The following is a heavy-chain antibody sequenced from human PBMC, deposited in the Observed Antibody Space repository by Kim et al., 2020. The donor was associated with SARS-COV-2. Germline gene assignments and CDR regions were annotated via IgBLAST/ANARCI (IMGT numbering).Heavy chain of an antibody. Sequence: ASVKVSCKASSYTFILHGISWVRQAPGQGLEWLGWISGYNGNTDYAQKFQGRVTMTTDTTTSTVYMQLSDLRSDDTAIYYCARVTYYDSSGYYFPWGQGTLVPVSS. CDR2: ISGYNGNT. J-gene: IGHJ4*02. CDR3: ARVTYYDSSGYYFP. V-gene: IGHV1-18*01. D-gene: IGHD3-22*01. CDR1: SYTFILHG.